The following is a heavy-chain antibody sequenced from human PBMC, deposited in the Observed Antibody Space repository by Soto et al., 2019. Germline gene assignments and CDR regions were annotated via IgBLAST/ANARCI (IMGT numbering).Heavy chain of an antibody. CDR3: ARGKDIVLVPAAMYAFAI. CDR2: IIPIFGTA. V-gene: IGHV1-69*13. J-gene: IGHJ3*02. Sequence: SGKVSCKASGGTFSSYAITWVRQAPGQRLEWMGGIIPIFGTANYSQKFQGRVTITADESTSTAYMELSSLRSEDTAVYYFARGKDIVLVPAAMYAFAIWGQGTMVTVSS. CDR1: GGTFSSYA. D-gene: IGHD2-2*01.